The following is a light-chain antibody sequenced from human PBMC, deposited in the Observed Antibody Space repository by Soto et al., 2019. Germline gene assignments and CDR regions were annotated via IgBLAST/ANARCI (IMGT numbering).Light chain of an antibody. CDR3: QQYINYPWT. V-gene: IGKV1-5*01. CDR2: AAS. J-gene: IGKJ1*01. CDR1: HDIMTY. Sequence: DIQMTQFPSSLSASVGDRVTLTCPASHDIMTYLNWYQLKPGKPPRLLIYAASSLESGVPSRFGGGGSGTEFTLTISSLQPDDFAIYYCQQYINYPWTFGQGTKVDIK.